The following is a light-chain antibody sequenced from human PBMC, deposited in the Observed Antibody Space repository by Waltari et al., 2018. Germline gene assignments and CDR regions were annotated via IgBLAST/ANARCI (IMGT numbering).Light chain of an antibody. J-gene: IGLJ2*01. CDR2: DVS. V-gene: IGLV2-14*03. Sequence: QSALTQPASVSGSPGQSITISCTGTSSDVGAYNYVSWYQQHPGKAPKLMIFDVSNRPSGVSNRFSGSESGNTASLTISGLQAEDEADYYCSSYISSSTLELFGGGTSLTVL. CDR1: SSDVGAYNY. CDR3: SSYISSSTLEL.